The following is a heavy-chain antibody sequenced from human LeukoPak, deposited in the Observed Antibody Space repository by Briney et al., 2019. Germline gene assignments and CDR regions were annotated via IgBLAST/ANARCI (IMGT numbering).Heavy chain of an antibody. CDR1: GYTFTGYY. V-gene: IGHV1-2*02. D-gene: IGHD2-2*02. CDR2: INPNSGGT. Sequence: ASVNVSCKASGYTFTGYYMHWVRQAPGQGLEWMGWINPNSGGTNYAQKFQGRVTMTRDTSISTAYMELSRLRSDDTAVYYCAGGIVVVPAAIYAFDIWGQGTMVTVSS. CDR3: AGGIVVVPAAIYAFDI. J-gene: IGHJ3*02.